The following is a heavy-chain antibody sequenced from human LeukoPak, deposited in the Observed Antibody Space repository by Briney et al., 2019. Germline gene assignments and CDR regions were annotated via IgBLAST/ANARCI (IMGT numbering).Heavy chain of an antibody. V-gene: IGHV1-69*04. CDR1: GGTFSSYA. CDR3: ARDLYSGHEGNAFDI. CDR2: IIPILGIA. Sequence: SVKVSCKASGGTFSSYAITWVRQAPGQGLEWMGRIIPILGIANYAQKFQGRVTIIADKSTSTAYMELSSLRSEDTAVYYCARDLYSGHEGNAFDIWGQGAMVTVSS. J-gene: IGHJ3*02. D-gene: IGHD5-12*01.